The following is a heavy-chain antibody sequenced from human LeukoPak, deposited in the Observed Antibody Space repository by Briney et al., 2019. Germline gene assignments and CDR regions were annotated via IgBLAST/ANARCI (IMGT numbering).Heavy chain of an antibody. D-gene: IGHD5-24*01. Sequence: PGGSLRLSCAASGFTFSSFWMHWVRQAPGKGLVWVSRISTDGGTTTYADSVRGRFTISRDNANNTLYLQMNSLRAEDTAVYYCAREIQRTVEMTTNRAFDIWGQGTIVTVSS. J-gene: IGHJ3*02. CDR1: GFTFSSFW. V-gene: IGHV3-74*01. CDR2: ISTDGGTT. CDR3: AREIQRTVEMTTNRAFDI.